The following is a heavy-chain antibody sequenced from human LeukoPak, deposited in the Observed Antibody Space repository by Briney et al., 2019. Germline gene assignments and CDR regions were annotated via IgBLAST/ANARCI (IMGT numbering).Heavy chain of an antibody. D-gene: IGHD3-9*01. V-gene: IGHV3-30*02. CDR3: AREAGNGNDILTGYFVY. J-gene: IGHJ4*02. Sequence: GGSLRLSCAASGFTFSTYDMHWVRQAPGKGLEWVAFIRYDGSNKYYADSVKGRFTISRDNSKNTLYLQMNSLRAEDTAVYYCAREAGNGNDILTGYFVYWGQGTLVTVSS. CDR2: IRYDGSNK. CDR1: GFTFSTYD.